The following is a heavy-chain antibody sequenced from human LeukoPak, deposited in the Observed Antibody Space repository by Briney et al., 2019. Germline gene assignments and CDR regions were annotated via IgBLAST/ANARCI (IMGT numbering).Heavy chain of an antibody. D-gene: IGHD3-16*01. J-gene: IGHJ3*02. CDR2: INQDGSEK. CDR1: GLTFSSYW. V-gene: IGHV3-7*01. CDR3: NRGIGNDI. Sequence: GGSLRLSCAASGLTFSSYWMSWVRQAPGKGLEWVANINQDGSEKYYVDSVRGRFTISRDNAKNSLYLQMNSLGAEDTAVYYCNRGIGNDIWGQGTMVTVSS.